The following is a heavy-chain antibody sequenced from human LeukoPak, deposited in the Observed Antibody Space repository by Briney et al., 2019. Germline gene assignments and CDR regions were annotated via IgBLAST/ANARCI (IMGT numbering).Heavy chain of an antibody. Sequence: ASVKVSCKTSGYTFTSFGISWVRQAPGQGLEWMGWISAYNGDTTYAQKLQDRVTMTADTSTSTAYMEMRSLRSDDTAVYYCARAYGSSSSADSWGQGTLVFVSS. CDR2: ISAYNGDT. V-gene: IGHV1-18*01. CDR3: ARAYGSSSSADS. D-gene: IGHD6-6*01. CDR1: GYTFTSFG. J-gene: IGHJ4*02.